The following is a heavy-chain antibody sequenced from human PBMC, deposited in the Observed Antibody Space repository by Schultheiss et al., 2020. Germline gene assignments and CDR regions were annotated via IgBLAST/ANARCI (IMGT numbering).Heavy chain of an antibody. D-gene: IGHD3-3*01. J-gene: IGHJ6*02. Sequence: SQTLSLTCTVSGGSISSGSYYWSWIRQPAGKGLEWIGRIYTSGSTNYNPSLKSRVTISVDTSKNQFSLKLSSVTAADTAVYYCAKDGPYYDFWSGYPLPVDVWGQGTTVTVSS. CDR2: IYTSGST. CDR1: GGSISSGSYY. CDR3: AKDGPYYDFWSGYPLPVDV. V-gene: IGHV4-61*02.